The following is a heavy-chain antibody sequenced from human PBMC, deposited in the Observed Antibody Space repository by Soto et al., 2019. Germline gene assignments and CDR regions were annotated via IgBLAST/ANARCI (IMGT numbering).Heavy chain of an antibody. Sequence: GASVKVSCKASGYTFTSYDMNWVRQATGQRPEWMGWMNPSNGNTKYSENFKGRVTFTRNTFATTVYMELTSLTSEDSAVYYCARDQSGIGWYVDWFDPWGQGTLVTVSS. V-gene: IGHV1-3*01. CDR2: MNPSNGNT. CDR1: GYTFTSYD. J-gene: IGHJ5*02. CDR3: ARDQSGIGWYVDWFDP. D-gene: IGHD6-19*01.